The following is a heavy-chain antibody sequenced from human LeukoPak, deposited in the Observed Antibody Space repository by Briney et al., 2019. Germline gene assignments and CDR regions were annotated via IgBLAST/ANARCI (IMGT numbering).Heavy chain of an antibody. Sequence: GGSLRLSCAASGFTFSSYAMSWVRQAPGKGLEWVSAISGSGGSTYYADSVKGRFTISRDNAKNSLYLQMNSLRAEDTAVYYCARDQGYYDSSGENWFDPWGQGTLVTVSS. J-gene: IGHJ5*02. CDR2: ISGSGGST. CDR1: GFTFSSYA. V-gene: IGHV3-23*01. CDR3: ARDQGYYDSSGENWFDP. D-gene: IGHD3-22*01.